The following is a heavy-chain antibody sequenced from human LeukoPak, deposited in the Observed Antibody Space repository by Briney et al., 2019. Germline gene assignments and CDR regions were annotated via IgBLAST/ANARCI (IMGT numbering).Heavy chain of an antibody. D-gene: IGHD5-18*01. CDR3: ARYGLLRLSEINAFHI. V-gene: IGHV1-2*02. Sequence: ASVKVSCKASGYTFTGYYMHWVRQAPGQGLEWMGWINPNSGGTNYAQKFQGRVTMTRDTSISTAYMELSRLRSDDTAVYYCARYGLLRLSEINAFHIWGQGTMVTVSS. CDR1: GYTFTGYY. CDR2: INPNSGGT. J-gene: IGHJ3*02.